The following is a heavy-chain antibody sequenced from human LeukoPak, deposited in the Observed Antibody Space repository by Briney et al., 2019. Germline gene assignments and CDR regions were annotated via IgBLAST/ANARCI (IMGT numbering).Heavy chain of an antibody. CDR3: ASHSGAYYFDY. CDR1: GGSISSYY. D-gene: IGHD2-15*01. J-gene: IGHJ4*02. V-gene: IGHV4-59*01. Sequence: PSETLSLTCTVSGGSISSYYWSWIRQPPGKGLEWIGYIYYSGSTDYNPSLKSRVTISVDTSKNQSSLKLSSVTAADTAVYYCASHSGAYYFDYWGQGTLANVPT. CDR2: IYYSGST.